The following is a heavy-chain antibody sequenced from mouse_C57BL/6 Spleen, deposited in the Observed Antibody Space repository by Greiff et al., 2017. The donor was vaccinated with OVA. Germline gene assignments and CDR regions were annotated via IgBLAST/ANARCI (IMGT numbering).Heavy chain of an antibody. CDR2: INPNNGGT. D-gene: IGHD2-4*01. V-gene: IGHV1-26*01. Sequence: VQLQQSGPELVKPGASVKISCKASGYTFTDYYMNWVKQSHGKSLEWIGDINPNNGGTSYNQKFKGKATFTVDKSSSTAYMELRSRTSEDSAVYDCARRKGYDYDGAWFADWGQGTLVTVSA. CDR1: GYTFTDYY. CDR3: ARRKGYDYDGAWFAD. J-gene: IGHJ3*01.